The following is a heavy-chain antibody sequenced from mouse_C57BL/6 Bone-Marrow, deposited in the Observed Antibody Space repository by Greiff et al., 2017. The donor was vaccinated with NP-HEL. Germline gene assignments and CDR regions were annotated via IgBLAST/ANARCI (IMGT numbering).Heavy chain of an antibody. CDR2: ISNLAYSI. D-gene: IGHD6-1*01. J-gene: IGHJ4*01. CDR3: ARLCRGGNCAMDY. Sequence: EVHLVESGGGLVQPGGSLKLSCAASGFTFSDYGMAWVRQAPRKGPEWVAFISNLAYSIYYADTVTGRFTISRENAKNTLYLEMSSLRSEDTAMYYCARLCRGGNCAMDYWGQGTSVTVSS. V-gene: IGHV5-15*01. CDR1: GFTFSDYG.